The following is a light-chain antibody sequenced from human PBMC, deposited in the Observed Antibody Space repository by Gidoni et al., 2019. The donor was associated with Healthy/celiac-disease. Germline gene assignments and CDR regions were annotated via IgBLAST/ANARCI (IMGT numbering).Light chain of an antibody. CDR1: QSVSSN. Sequence: DIVMTQSPATLSVSPGERATLSCRASQSVSSNLAWYQQKPGQAPRLLIYGASTRANGIPARFSGSGSGTEFTLTISSLQAEDFAVYYCQQYNNWPPLTFGGGTKVEIK. CDR2: GAS. J-gene: IGKJ4*01. CDR3: QQYNNWPPLT. V-gene: IGKV3-15*01.